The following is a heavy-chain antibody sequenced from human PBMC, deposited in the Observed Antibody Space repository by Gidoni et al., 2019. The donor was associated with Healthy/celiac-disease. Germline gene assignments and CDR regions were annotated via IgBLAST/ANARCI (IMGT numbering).Heavy chain of an antibody. D-gene: IGHD3-22*01. J-gene: IGHJ6*02. CDR1: GFTFSSYA. Sequence: EVQLLESGGGLVQPGGYLRLSCAASGFTFSSYAMRWVRQAPVKGREWVSAISGSGGSTYYADSVKGRFTISRANSKNTLYLQMNSLRAEDTAVYYCAKDSAPYYYDSSGYSYYYGMDVWGQGTTVTVSS. CDR3: AKDSAPYYYDSSGYSYYYGMDV. V-gene: IGHV3-23*01. CDR2: ISGSGGST.